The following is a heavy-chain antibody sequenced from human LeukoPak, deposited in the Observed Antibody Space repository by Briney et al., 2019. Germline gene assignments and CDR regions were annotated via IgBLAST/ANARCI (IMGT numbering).Heavy chain of an antibody. J-gene: IGHJ5*02. D-gene: IGHD3-22*01. CDR1: GFTFSSYW. Sequence: GGSLRRSCAASGFTFSSYWMSWVRQAPGKGLEWVANIKEDGSEKYYVDSVKGRFTISRDNAKNSLYLQMNSLRAEDTAVYYCARSNYYASSGYFTSESNWFNPWGQGTLVTVSS. V-gene: IGHV3-7*01. CDR3: ARSNYYASSGYFTSESNWFNP. CDR2: IKEDGSEK.